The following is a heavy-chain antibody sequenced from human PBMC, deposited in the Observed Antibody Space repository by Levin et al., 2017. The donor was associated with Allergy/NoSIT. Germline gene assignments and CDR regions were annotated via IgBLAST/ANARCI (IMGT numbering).Heavy chain of an antibody. CDR1: GFTVSNNY. CDR2: IYSGGST. Sequence: PGGSLRLSCAASGFTVSNNYMRWVRQAPGKGLEWVSLIYSGGSTYYADSVKGRFTISRDKSKNTLYLQMNSLRVEDTAVYYCARGEISGVTGDYWGQGTLVTVSS. CDR3: ARGEISGVTGDY. J-gene: IGHJ4*02. D-gene: IGHD3-10*01. V-gene: IGHV3-53*01.